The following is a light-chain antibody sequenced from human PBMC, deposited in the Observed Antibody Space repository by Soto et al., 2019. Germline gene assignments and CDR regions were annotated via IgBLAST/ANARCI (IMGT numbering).Light chain of an antibody. Sequence: QSVLTQPPSASGTPGQRVTISCSGSSSNIGSNSVNWYQQFPGTAPKLLIYSNNQRPSGVPDRFSGSRSGTSASLAISGLQSEDAADYYCAAWDDSLNGLWVFGGGTKLTVL. CDR1: SSNIGSNS. CDR2: SNN. V-gene: IGLV1-44*01. J-gene: IGLJ3*02. CDR3: AAWDDSLNGLWV.